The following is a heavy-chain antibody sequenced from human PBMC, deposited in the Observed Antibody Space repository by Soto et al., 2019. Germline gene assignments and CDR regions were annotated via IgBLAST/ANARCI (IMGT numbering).Heavy chain of an antibody. J-gene: IGHJ4*01. V-gene: IGHV1-69*13. CDR2: IIPIFGTA. D-gene: IGHD3-3*01. CDR1: GGTLSSYA. CDR3: ASESSGVAFDY. Sequence: ASVKVSCKASGGTLSSYAISWGRQAPGQGLEWMGGIIPIFGTANYAQKFQGRVTITADESTSTAYMELSSLRSEDTAVYYCASESSGVAFDYWGQGTLVTVSS.